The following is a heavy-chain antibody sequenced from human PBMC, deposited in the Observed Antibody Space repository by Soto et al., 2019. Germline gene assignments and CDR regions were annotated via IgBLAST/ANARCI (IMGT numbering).Heavy chain of an antibody. Sequence: QDQLVQSGGEVKKPGASVKVSCKASGYSFTNYGITWVRQAPGQGFEWMGWISAYNGDTNYAQKHQGRVIMTTDASTSTAYLELRSMRSDDTAVYYCARDRGVAPPVAGNTHYYYYMDVWGKGTTVTVSS. D-gene: IGHD6-13*01. CDR1: GYSFTNYG. J-gene: IGHJ6*03. CDR3: ARDRGVAPPVAGNTHYYYYMDV. CDR2: ISAYNGDT. V-gene: IGHV1-18*01.